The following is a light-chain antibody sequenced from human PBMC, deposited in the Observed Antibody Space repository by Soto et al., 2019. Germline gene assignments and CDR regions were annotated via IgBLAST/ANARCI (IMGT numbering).Light chain of an antibody. CDR1: RNDIGGYNF. CDR3: SAYTIRNTLL. J-gene: IGLJ1*01. Sequence: QSALTQPASVSGSPGQSITISCIGTRNDIGGYNFVSWYQQHPGEAPQLMIYDVSHRPSGISNRFSGSRSGNTASLTISGLQAEDEADYYCSAYTIRNTLLFGTGTKVTVL. V-gene: IGLV2-14*03. CDR2: DVS.